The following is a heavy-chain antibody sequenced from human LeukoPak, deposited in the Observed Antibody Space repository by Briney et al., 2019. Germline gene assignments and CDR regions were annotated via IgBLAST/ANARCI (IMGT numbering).Heavy chain of an antibody. CDR2: INAGNGNT. J-gene: IGHJ4*02. Sequence: ASVKVSCKASGYTFTSYAMHWVRQAPGQRLEWMGWINAGNGNTKYSQKFQGRVTITRDTSASTAYMELSSLRSEDTAVYYCARDWGDSSGWRYYFDYWGQGTLVTVSS. V-gene: IGHV1-3*01. CDR3: ARDWGDSSGWRYYFDY. CDR1: GYTFTSYA. D-gene: IGHD6-19*01.